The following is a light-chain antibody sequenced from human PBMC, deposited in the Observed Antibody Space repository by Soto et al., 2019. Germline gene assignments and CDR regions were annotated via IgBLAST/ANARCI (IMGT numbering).Light chain of an antibody. CDR1: QSISVW. Sequence: DIQMTQSPSTLSASVGDRVTITCRASQSISVWLAWYQQKAGKAPNLLIYKASRLESGVPSRFSGSGSETEFTLTISGLQPGDSATYYRQQYNSYSPTFGQGTKVDI. CDR3: QQYNSYSPT. V-gene: IGKV1-5*03. CDR2: KAS. J-gene: IGKJ1*01.